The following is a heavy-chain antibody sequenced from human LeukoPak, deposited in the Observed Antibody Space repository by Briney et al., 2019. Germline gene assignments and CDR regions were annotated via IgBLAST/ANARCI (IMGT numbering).Heavy chain of an antibody. CDR1: GYTFTGYY. CDR2: INPNSGGT. J-gene: IGHJ1*01. CDR3: AREVGYYDSSGSGYFQH. D-gene: IGHD3-22*01. Sequence: ASVKVSCKASGYTFTGYYMHWVRQAPGQGLEWMGWINPNSGGTNYAQKFQGRVTMSRDTSISTAYMELSRLRSDDTAVYYCAREVGYYDSSGSGYFQHWGQGTLVTVSS. V-gene: IGHV1-2*02.